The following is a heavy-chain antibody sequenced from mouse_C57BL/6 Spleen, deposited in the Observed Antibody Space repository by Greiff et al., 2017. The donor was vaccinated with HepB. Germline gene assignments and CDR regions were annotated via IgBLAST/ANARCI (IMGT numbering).Heavy chain of an antibody. J-gene: IGHJ1*03. CDR3: ARRRFSYWYLDG. Sequence: QVQLQQPGAELVKPGASVKLSCKASGYTFTSYWMHWVKQRPGQGLEWIGMIHPNSGSTNYNEKFKSKATLTVDKSSSTAYMQLSSLTSEDSAVLCGARRRFSYWYLDGWGKGTKVTGTS. CDR1: GYTFTSYW. V-gene: IGHV1-64*01. CDR2: IHPNSGST.